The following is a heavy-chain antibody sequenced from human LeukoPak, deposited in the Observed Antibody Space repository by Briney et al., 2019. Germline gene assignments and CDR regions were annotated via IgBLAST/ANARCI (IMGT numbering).Heavy chain of an antibody. CDR2: IYYSGST. J-gene: IGHJ3*02. CDR3: ARGASGSSLSGFDI. V-gene: IGHV4-59*08. Sequence: SETLSLTCTVSGGSISSYYWSWIRQPPGKGLEWIGYIYYSGSTKYNPSLKSRVTISVDTSKNQFSLKLTSVTAADTAVYYCARGASGSSLSGFDIWGQGTMVTVSS. CDR1: GGSISSYY. D-gene: IGHD1-26*01.